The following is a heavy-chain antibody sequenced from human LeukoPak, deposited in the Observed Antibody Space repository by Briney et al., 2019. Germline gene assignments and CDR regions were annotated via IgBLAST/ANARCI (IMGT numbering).Heavy chain of an antibody. CDR2: NHIGGRK. D-gene: IGHD5-12*01. CDR1: GFPVSGNY. V-gene: IGHV3-53*01. CDR3: ARGPYEFSAGMDI. J-gene: IGHJ6*02. Sequence: GGSVILFCAASGFPVSGNYMSWVRPAPPRGLEWVTDNHIGGRKNSADSVRGRFTISRDNSKNTLYLQINSLRDEDTDLYYCARGPYEFSAGMDIWGQGTTVTVSS.